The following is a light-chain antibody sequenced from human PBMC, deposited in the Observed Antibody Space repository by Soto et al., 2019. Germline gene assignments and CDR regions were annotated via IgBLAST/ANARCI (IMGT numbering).Light chain of an antibody. CDR3: QQYNNWPET. Sequence: EIVMTQSPATLSVSPGERATLSCRASQSVSINLAWYQQKPGQAPRLLIYGASTRATGIPARFSGSGSGTEFTLTISSLQSEDFAIYYCQQYNNWPETFGQGTKAEIK. J-gene: IGKJ1*01. CDR2: GAS. CDR1: QSVSIN. V-gene: IGKV3-15*01.